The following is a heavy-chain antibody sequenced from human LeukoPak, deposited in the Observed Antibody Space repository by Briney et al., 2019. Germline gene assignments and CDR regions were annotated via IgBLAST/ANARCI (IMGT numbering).Heavy chain of an antibody. V-gene: IGHV3-11*06. J-gene: IGHJ6*04. CDR3: ARGSECSGGSCYPVGYYYYYGMDV. CDR2: ISSSSSYT. Sequence: PGGSLRLSCAASGFTFSDYYMSWLRQAPGKGLEWVSYISSSSSYTNYADSVEGRFTISRDNAKNSLYLQMNSLRAEDTAVYYCARGSECSGGSCYPVGYYYYYGMDVWGKGTTVTVSS. D-gene: IGHD2-15*01. CDR1: GFTFSDYY.